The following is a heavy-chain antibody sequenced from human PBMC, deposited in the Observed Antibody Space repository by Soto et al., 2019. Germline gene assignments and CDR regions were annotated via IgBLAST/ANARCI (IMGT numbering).Heavy chain of an antibody. Sequence: QVVLQESGPGLVKPSETLSLTCSVSGRSITSYYWSWVRQHPGKGLEWIGYIYDNGIPSQNASLKSRVTMSADTSQNQLSLKLTSVTGADTAGYYCERTYDSNGYANEFDSWGQGILVTVTS. CDR2: IYDNGIP. D-gene: IGHD3-22*01. J-gene: IGHJ4*02. CDR3: ERTYDSNGYANEFDS. CDR1: GRSITSYY. V-gene: IGHV4-59*12.